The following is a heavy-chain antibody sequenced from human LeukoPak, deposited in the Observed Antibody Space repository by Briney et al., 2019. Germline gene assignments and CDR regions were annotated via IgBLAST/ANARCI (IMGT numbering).Heavy chain of an antibody. J-gene: IGHJ4*02. Sequence: GGSLRLSCAVSGFSVTNNYLSWVRQAPGKGLEWVSVFYVGGATYYADSVKGRFTISRDNSENTLYLQMNSLRAEDTAVYYCAKDYDYVWGRNWYFDYWGQGTLVTVSS. CDR3: AKDYDYVWGRNWYFDY. D-gene: IGHD3-16*01. CDR1: GFSVTNNY. V-gene: IGHV3-53*01. CDR2: FYVGGAT.